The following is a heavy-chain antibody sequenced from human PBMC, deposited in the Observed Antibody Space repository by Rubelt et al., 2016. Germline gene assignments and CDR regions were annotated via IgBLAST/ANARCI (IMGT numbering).Heavy chain of an antibody. CDR3: ARDGGEGMATSSLLVY. CDR1: GYTFTSYD. J-gene: IGHJ4*02. D-gene: IGHD5-24*01. CDR2: MNPNSGNK. Sequence: QVQLVQSGAEVKKPGASVKVSCKASGYTFTSYDINWVRQATGQGLEWMGWMNPNSGNKGYAKKFQGGVPMTRNTSISTSYMELSSLRSEDTAVYYCARDGGEGMATSSLLVYWGQGTLVTVSS. V-gene: IGHV1-8*01.